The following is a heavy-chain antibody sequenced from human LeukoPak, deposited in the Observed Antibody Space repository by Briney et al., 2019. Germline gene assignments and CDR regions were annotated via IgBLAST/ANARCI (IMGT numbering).Heavy chain of an antibody. CDR1: GFTFSSYA. V-gene: IGHV3-21*01. CDR3: ARLPAVTTDWFDP. CDR2: ISSSSSYI. J-gene: IGHJ5*02. D-gene: IGHD4-17*01. Sequence: GGSLRLSCAASGFTFSSYAMSWVRQAPGKGLEWVSSISSSSSYIYYADSVKGRFTISRDNAKNSLYLQMNSLRGEDTAVYYCARLPAVTTDWFDPWGQGTLVTVSS.